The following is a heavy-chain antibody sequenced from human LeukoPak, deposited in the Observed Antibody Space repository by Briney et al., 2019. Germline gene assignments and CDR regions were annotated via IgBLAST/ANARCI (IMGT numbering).Heavy chain of an antibody. CDR2: IIPIFGTA. CDR1: GYSFTDYN. Sequence: ASVKVSCKASGYSFTDYNIHWVRQAPGQGLEWMGGIIPIFGTANYAQKFQGRVTITTDESTSTAYMELSSLRSEDTAVYYCARVGIAVPGNYYFDYWGQGTLVTVSS. V-gene: IGHV1-69*05. J-gene: IGHJ4*02. CDR3: ARVGIAVPGNYYFDY. D-gene: IGHD6-19*01.